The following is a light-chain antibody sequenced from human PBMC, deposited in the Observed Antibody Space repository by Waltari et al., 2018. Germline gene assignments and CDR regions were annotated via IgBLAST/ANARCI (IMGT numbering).Light chain of an antibody. Sequence: DLQMTQSPSSLSASVGDRVTITCRASQSISSYLNWYQQKPGKAPKLLIYGASSLRGGAPSRFSGSRSGTDFTLTISSLQPEDFASYYCQQTYSSPLTFGPGTKLDIK. CDR2: GAS. J-gene: IGKJ3*01. CDR1: QSISSY. CDR3: QQTYSSPLT. V-gene: IGKV1-39*01.